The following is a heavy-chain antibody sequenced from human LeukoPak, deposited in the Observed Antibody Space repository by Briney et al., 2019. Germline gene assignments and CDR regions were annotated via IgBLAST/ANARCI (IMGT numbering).Heavy chain of an antibody. CDR2: IYYSGST. D-gene: IGHD6-13*01. V-gene: IGHV4-59*01. CDR1: GGSISSYH. J-gene: IGHJ4*02. Sequence: SETLSLTCTVSGGSISSYHWSWIRQPPGKGLEWIGYIYYSGSTNYNPSLKSRVTISVDTSKNQFSLKLSSVTAADTAVYYCARSSHSSSYNDYWGQGTLVTVSS. CDR3: ARSSHSSSYNDY.